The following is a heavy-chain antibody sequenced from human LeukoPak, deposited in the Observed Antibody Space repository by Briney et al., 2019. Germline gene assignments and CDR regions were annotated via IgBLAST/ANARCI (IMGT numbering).Heavy chain of an antibody. J-gene: IGHJ2*01. Sequence: GGSQRLSCAASGFTFSSYSMNWVRQAPGKGLEWVSSISSSSSYIYYADSVKGRFTISRDNAKNSLYLQMNSLRAEDTALYYCARGGDYGDYGNWYFDLWGRGTLVTVSS. D-gene: IGHD4-17*01. CDR1: GFTFSSYS. V-gene: IGHV3-21*04. CDR3: ARGGDYGDYGNWYFDL. CDR2: ISSSSSYI.